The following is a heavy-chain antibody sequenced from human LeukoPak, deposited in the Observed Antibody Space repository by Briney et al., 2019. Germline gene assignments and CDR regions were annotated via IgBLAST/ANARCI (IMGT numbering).Heavy chain of an antibody. CDR2: ISADSGNT. V-gene: IGHV1-18*04. Sequence: AASVNVSCKASGHTFTNFVITWVRQAPGQGLEWMGWISADSGNTNYAQKFQGRVTISIDTSTSTGYMELRSLRSDDTAVYYCAKNRGATWWDLVDYWGQGTLVTVSS. J-gene: IGHJ4*02. D-gene: IGHD1-26*01. CDR3: AKNRGATWWDLVDY. CDR1: GHTFTNFV.